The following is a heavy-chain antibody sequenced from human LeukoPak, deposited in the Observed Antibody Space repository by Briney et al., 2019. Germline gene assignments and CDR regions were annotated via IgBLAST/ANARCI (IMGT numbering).Heavy chain of an antibody. D-gene: IGHD3-22*01. J-gene: IGHJ5*01. Sequence: GGSLRRSCVASGFTFNIYSMSWVRQAPGKGLEWVSSITSSGDATFYADSVKDHFTISRDNSRSTLYLQMSRLRVEDTVVYYCAKDRPNYHESNGHYYRLNGDSWGQGTLVAVSS. V-gene: IGHV3-23*01. CDR3: AKDRPNYHESNGHYYRLNGDS. CDR2: ITSSGDAT. CDR1: GFTFNIYS.